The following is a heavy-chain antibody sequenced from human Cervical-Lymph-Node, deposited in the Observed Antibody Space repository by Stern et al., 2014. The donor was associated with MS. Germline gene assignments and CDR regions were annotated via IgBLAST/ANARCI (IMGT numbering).Heavy chain of an antibody. J-gene: IGHJ4*02. Sequence: QVQLQESGPGLVKPSETLSLTFTVSGASISSYYWNWIRQPPGKGLEWIGYIYYTGTTNYNPSLKGRVAISLDTSKNQFSLILRSVSAADTAVYYCARKSLSMDHYFDSWGQGTLVTVSS. CDR3: ARKSLSMDHYFDS. CDR1: GASISSYY. CDR2: IYYTGTT. V-gene: IGHV4-59*01. D-gene: IGHD2-2*03.